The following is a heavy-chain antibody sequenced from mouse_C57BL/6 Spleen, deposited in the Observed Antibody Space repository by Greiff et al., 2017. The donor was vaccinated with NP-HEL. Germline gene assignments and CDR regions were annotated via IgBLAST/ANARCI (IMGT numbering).Heavy chain of an antibody. V-gene: IGHV1-53*01. J-gene: IGHJ1*03. Sequence: VQLQQPGTALVKPGASVKLSCKASGYTFTSYWMHWVKQRPGQGLEWIGTINPSNVRTNANEKVKGKSSLTVDKSSSTAYMQLSSLTSVDSSVDYWSRGDGSRYWYFDVWGTGTTVTVSS. CDR3: SRGDGSRYWYFDV. CDR2: INPSNVRT. CDR1: GYTFTSYW. D-gene: IGHD1-1*01.